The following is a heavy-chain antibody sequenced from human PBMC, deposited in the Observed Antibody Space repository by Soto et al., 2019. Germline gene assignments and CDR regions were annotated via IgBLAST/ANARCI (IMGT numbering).Heavy chain of an antibody. J-gene: IGHJ4*02. CDR2: ISSDGSTT. CDR3: AGGGQSGSHTYYFDY. CDR1: GLTFSTYW. Sequence: VQLVESGGDLVQPGGSLRLSCAARGLTFSTYWMHWVRQAPGKGLVWVSRISSDGSTTNYADSVKGRFAISRDNAKNTLYPQMNSLRDDDTAMYYCAGGGQSGSHTYYFDYWGQGTLVTVSS. V-gene: IGHV3-74*01. D-gene: IGHD1-26*01.